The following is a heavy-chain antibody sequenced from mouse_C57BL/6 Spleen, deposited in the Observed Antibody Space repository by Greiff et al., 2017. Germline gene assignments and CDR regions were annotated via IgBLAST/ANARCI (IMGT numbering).Heavy chain of an antibody. V-gene: IGHV1-64*01. CDR1: GYTFTSYG. Sequence: QVKLQQPGAELVKPGASVKLSCKASGYTFTSYGMHWVKQRPGQGLEWIGMIHPNSGSTNDNEKFKSKATLTVDKSPRTSYMQLSSLSSEASAVYYWASYDYSWFAYWGQGTLVTVSA. J-gene: IGHJ3*01. CDR3: ASYDYSWFAY. CDR2: IHPNSGST. D-gene: IGHD2-4*01.